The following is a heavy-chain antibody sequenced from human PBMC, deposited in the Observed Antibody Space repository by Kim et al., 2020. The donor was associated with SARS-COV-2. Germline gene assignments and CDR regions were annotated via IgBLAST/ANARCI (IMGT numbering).Heavy chain of an antibody. CDR2: INPNSGGT. D-gene: IGHD3-22*01. CDR1: GYTFTGYY. Sequence: ASVKVSCKASGYTFTGYYMHWVRQAPGQGLEWMGWINPNSGGTNYAQKFQGRVTMTRDTSISTTYVELSSLRSDDTAVYYCARVWAPTSYYDSSGPWYFDYWGQGTLVTVSS. V-gene: IGHV1-2*02. J-gene: IGHJ4*02. CDR3: ARVWAPTSYYDSSGPWYFDY.